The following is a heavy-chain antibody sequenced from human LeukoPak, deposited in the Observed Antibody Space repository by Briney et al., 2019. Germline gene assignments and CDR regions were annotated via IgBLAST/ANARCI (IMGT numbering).Heavy chain of an antibody. V-gene: IGHV4-61*02. CDR1: GGSIRSGSYY. D-gene: IGHD6-19*01. CDR3: AGERGEEYSSGWYKRNYFDN. J-gene: IGHJ4*02. Sequence: SQTLSLTCTVSGGSIRSGSYYWNWIQQPAGKGLEWIGRVYTSGSTYYNPSLKSRVTMSLDASENQFSLRLTSVTGADTAVYYCAGERGEEYSSGWYKRNYFDNWGQGIRVTVSS. CDR2: VYTSGST.